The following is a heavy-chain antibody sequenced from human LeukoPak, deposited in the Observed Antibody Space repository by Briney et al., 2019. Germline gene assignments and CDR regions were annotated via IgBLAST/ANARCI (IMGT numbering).Heavy chain of an antibody. CDR3: ARSDTTYPSYNWFDP. Sequence: GGSLRLSCAASGFTFSDFWVEWFRQAPGKGLEWVANINEDGSDKYYMDSVTGRFSISRDNAKNSLSLQMNSLRAEDTAVYYCARSDTTYPSYNWFDPWGQGTLVTVSS. D-gene: IGHD1-26*01. V-gene: IGHV3-7*03. J-gene: IGHJ5*02. CDR2: INEDGSDK. CDR1: GFTFSDFW.